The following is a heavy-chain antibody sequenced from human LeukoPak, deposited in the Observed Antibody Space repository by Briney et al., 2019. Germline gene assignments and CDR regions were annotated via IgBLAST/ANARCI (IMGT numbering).Heavy chain of an antibody. CDR1: GGSISSSSYY. V-gene: IGHV4-39*07. Sequence: SETLSLTCTVSGGSISSSSYYWGWIRQPPGKGLEWIGSIYYSGSTYYNPSLKSRVTISVDTSKNQFSLRLSSVTAADTAVYYCARLASDYGAPGRGWYFDYWGQGTLVTVSS. CDR2: IYYSGST. D-gene: IGHD4-17*01. J-gene: IGHJ4*02. CDR3: ARLASDYGAPGRGWYFDY.